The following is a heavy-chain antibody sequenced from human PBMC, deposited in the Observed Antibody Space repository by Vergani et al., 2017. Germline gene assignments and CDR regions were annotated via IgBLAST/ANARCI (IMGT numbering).Heavy chain of an antibody. CDR1: DGSINSGSYY. D-gene: IGHD3-9*01. CDR3: ARTESFILRYFHWAL. CDR2: IYMSGST. J-gene: IGHJ4*02. Sequence: QVQLQESGPGLVKPSQTLSLTCTVSDGSINSGSYYWSWIRQPAGKGLEWIGRIYMSGSTNYNPPLKSRVTLSVDTSKKQFSLEVTSVTAADTAIYFCARTESFILRYFHWALWGQGTLVTVSS. V-gene: IGHV4-61*02.